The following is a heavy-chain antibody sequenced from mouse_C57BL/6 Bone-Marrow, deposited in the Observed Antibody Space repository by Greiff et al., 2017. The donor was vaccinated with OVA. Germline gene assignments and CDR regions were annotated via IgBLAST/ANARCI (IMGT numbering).Heavy chain of an antibody. CDR2: IYPRSGNT. D-gene: IGHD1-1*01. CDR3: ARRDYYYWYFDV. CDR1: GYTFTSYG. Sequence: VHLVESGAELARPGASAKLSCKASGYTFTSYGISWVKQRTGQGLEWIGEIYPRSGNTYYNEKFKGKATLTADKSSSTAYMELRSLTSEDSAVYFCARRDYYYWYFDVWGTGTTVTVSS. V-gene: IGHV1-81*01. J-gene: IGHJ1*03.